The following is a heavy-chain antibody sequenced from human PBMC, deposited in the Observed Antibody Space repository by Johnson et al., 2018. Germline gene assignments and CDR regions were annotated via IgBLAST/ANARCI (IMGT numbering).Heavy chain of an antibody. CDR2: MNPNSGNT. J-gene: IGHJ3*02. Sequence: QVQLRESGAEVKKPRASVKVSCKASGYTFTSYDINWVRPATGQGLEWMGWMNPNSGNTGYAQKFKGRVTMTRNTSISTAYMELSSLRSEDTAVYYCASSYDYGDLGAFDIWGQGTMVTVSS. CDR1: GYTFTSYD. D-gene: IGHD4-17*01. CDR3: ASSYDYGDLGAFDI. V-gene: IGHV1-8*01.